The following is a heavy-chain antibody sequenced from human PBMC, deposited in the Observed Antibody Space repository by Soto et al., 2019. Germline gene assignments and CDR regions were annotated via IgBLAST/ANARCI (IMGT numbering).Heavy chain of an antibody. Sequence: EVQLVESGGGLVQPGGSLKLSCAASGFTFSGSTMHWVRQASGKGLEWVGRIRSKANSYATAYAASVKGRFTISRDDSKNTAYLQINSLKTEDTAVYYCTRPVREYWSGGSCDPAYYGMDVGGQGTTVTVSS. CDR1: GFTFSGST. V-gene: IGHV3-73*02. J-gene: IGHJ6*02. D-gene: IGHD2-15*01. CDR3: TRPVREYWSGGSCDPAYYGMDV. CDR2: IRSKANSYAT.